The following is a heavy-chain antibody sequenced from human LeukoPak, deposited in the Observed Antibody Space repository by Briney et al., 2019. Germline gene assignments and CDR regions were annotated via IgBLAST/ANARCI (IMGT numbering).Heavy chain of an antibody. CDR3: ARDREGSRDAFDI. J-gene: IGHJ3*02. Sequence: GGSLRLSCEASGFTFSRYWMSWVRQVPGKGLELVANIKQDGSEKFYGGSVKGRFTISRDNAKNSLHLQVNSLRAEDMAVYYCARDREGSRDAFDIWGQGKMFTVSS. V-gene: IGHV3-7*01. CDR2: IKQDGSEK. CDR1: GFTFSRYW. D-gene: IGHD2-15*01.